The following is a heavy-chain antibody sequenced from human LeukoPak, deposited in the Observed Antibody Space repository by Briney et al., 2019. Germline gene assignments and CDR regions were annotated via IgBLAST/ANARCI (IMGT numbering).Heavy chain of an antibody. CDR2: IYYSGNN. J-gene: IGHJ4*02. V-gene: IGHV4-59*08. CDR3: ARRRNRSSPEFDY. Sequence: PSETLSLTCSVSGGSIISYYLTWIRQPPGKGLEWIAYIYYSGNNDYNPSLKRRGTTLVKATKYQFSLTMSAVTAAATAVYYCARRRNRSSPEFDYWGQGTQVTVSS. D-gene: IGHD1-14*01. CDR1: GGSIISYY.